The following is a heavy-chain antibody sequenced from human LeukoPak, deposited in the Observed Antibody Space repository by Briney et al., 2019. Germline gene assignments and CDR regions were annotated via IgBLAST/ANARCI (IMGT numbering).Heavy chain of an antibody. D-gene: IGHD6-13*01. CDR2: IYFSGQA. J-gene: IGHJ4*02. CDR3: ARHLGSSSNADY. CDR1: GGSISTTDNY. V-gene: IGHV4-39*01. Sequence: PSETLSLTCTVSGGSISTTDNYWTWIRQPPGKGLEWIGNIYFSGQAYYNPSLKGRVTISVDTSTNKFSLKLSSVTAADTAVYYCARHLGSSSNADYWGQGTLVTVSS.